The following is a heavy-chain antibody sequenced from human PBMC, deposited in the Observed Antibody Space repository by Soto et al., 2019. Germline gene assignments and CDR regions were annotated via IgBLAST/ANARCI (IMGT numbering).Heavy chain of an antibody. J-gene: IGHJ4*02. D-gene: IGHD1-1*01. CDR1: GFTFSNYG. CDR2: ISYDGNVA. Sequence: QVQLVESGGGVVQPGRSLRLSCAASGFTFSNYGMHWVRQAPGKGLEWVIVISYDGNVAYYADSVKGRFTLSRDNSKNTLYLQMNSLRTEETAMYYCAKEGPISNWYFDYWRQGTLVTVSS. V-gene: IGHV3-30*18. CDR3: AKEGPISNWYFDY.